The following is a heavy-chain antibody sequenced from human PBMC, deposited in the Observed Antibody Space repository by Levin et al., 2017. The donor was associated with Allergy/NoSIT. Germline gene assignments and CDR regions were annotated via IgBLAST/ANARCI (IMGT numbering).Heavy chain of an antibody. CDR1: GYTFTGHY. CDR3: ARGAPVAAGGGWFDP. Sequence: GASVKVSCKASGYTFTGHYMHWVRQAPGQGLEWMGRINPNSGGTNYAQKFQGRVTMTRDTSITTAYMELSRLRSDDTAVYYCARGAPVAAGGGWFDPWGQGTLVTVSS. D-gene: IGHD6-13*01. J-gene: IGHJ5*02. CDR2: INPNSGGT. V-gene: IGHV1-2*06.